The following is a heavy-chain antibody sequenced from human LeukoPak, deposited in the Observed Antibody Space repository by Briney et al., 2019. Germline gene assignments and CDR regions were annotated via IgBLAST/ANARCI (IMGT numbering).Heavy chain of an antibody. J-gene: IGHJ4*02. V-gene: IGHV1-8*01. CDR1: GYTFTSYD. Sequence: ASVKVSCKASGYTFTSYDINWVRQATGQGLEWMGWMNPNSGNTGYAQKFQGRVTMIRNTSISTAYMELSSLRSEDTAVYYCARAGAAGKDTEFDYWGQGTLVTVSS. CDR2: MNPNSGNT. CDR3: ARAGAAGKDTEFDY. D-gene: IGHD2-15*01.